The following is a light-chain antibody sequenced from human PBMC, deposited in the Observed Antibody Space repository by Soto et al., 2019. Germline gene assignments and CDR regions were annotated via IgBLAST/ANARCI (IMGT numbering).Light chain of an antibody. J-gene: IGKJ1*01. Sequence: EIGMTQSPATLSVSPGERATLSCRASQSVSSNLAWYQQKPGQAPRLLLYGASTRATGIPARFSGSGSGTEFTLTISSLQSEDFAVYYCQQYNNWPRTFGQGTKV. CDR3: QQYNNWPRT. CDR2: GAS. CDR1: QSVSSN. V-gene: IGKV3-15*01.